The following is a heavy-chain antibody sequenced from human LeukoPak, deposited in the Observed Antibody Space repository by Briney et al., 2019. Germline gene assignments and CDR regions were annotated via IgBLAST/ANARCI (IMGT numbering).Heavy chain of an antibody. V-gene: IGHV3-9*01. CDR2: ISWNSGSI. CDR3: AKVKGGSYYGTFDY. CDR1: GFTFSSYG. Sequence: GGSLRLSCAASGFTFSSYGMHWVRQAPGKGLEWVSGISWNSGSIGYADSVKGRFTISRDNAKNSLYLQMNSLRAEDTALYYCAKVKGGSYYGTFDYWGQGTLVTVSS. D-gene: IGHD1-26*01. J-gene: IGHJ4*02.